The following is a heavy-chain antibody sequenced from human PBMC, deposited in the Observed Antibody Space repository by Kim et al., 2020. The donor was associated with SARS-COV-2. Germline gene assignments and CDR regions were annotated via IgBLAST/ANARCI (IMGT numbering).Heavy chain of an antibody. V-gene: IGHV3-30*07. J-gene: IGHJ6*03. CDR3: ARGRFCSSTNCFSYMDV. Sequence: VKGRFTISRDNSKTTLYLQMNSLRADDTAVYFCARGRFCSSTNCFSYMDVWGKGTTVIVSS. D-gene: IGHD2-2*01.